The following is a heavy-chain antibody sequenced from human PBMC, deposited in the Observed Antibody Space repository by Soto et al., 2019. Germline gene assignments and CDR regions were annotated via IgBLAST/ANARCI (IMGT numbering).Heavy chain of an antibody. CDR3: ARPXRNDYGDYYLQFDY. J-gene: IGHJ4*02. Sequence: GASVKVSCKASGYTFTSYYMHWVRQAPGQGLEWMGIINPSGGSTSYAQKFQGRVTMTRDTSTSTVYMELSSLRSEDTAVYYCARPXRNDYGDYYLQFDYWGQGTLVTVSS. CDR2: INPSGGST. CDR1: GYTFTSYY. V-gene: IGHV1-46*01. D-gene: IGHD4-17*01.